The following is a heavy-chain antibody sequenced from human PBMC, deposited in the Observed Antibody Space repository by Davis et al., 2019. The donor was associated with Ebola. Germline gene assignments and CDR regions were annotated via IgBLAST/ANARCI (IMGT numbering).Heavy chain of an antibody. V-gene: IGHV3-33*08. CDR3: ARGGYQLPIDY. J-gene: IGHJ4*02. CDR2: IWYDGSNK. D-gene: IGHD2-2*01. CDR1: GFSFSYFY. Sequence: GESLKISCAASGFSFSYFYMSGVRQAPGKGLEWVGLIWYDGSNKNYADSVKGRFTISRDNSKNTMYLQMNSLRGEDTAVYYCARGGYQLPIDYWGQGTLVTVSS.